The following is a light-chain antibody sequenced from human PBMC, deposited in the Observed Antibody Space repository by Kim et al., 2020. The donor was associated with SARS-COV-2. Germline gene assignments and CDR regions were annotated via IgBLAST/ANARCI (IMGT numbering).Light chain of an antibody. CDR3: QQYDAYAWT. CDR2: KSS. Sequence: SASVGDRVTITCRASQSVSPWLAWYQQKPGKAPNLLIYKSSTLHSGVPSRFSGSGSGTEFTLTITSLQPDDFATYHCQQYDAYAWTFGQGTKLEI. V-gene: IGKV1-5*03. J-gene: IGKJ1*01. CDR1: QSVSPW.